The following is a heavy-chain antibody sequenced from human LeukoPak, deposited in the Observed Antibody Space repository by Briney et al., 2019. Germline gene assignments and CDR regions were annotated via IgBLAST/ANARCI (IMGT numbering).Heavy chain of an antibody. CDR1: GGTFSSYA. D-gene: IGHD5-12*01. J-gene: IGHJ4*02. CDR3: ARDLGITVATITRTVAGVR. CDR2: IIPILGIA. Sequence: ASVKVSCKASGGTFSSYAISWVRQAPGQGLEWMGRIIPILGIANYAQKFQGRVTITADKSTSTAYMELSSLRSEDTAVYYCARDLGITVATITRTVAGVRWGQGTLVTVFS. V-gene: IGHV1-69*04.